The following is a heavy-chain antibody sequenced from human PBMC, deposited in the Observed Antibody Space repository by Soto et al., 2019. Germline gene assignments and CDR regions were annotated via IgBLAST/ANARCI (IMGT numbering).Heavy chain of an antibody. J-gene: IGHJ6*02. CDR1: GGTFSSYA. CDR3: AKSTVTTLTSPYYYYYGMDA. V-gene: IGHV1-69*15. CDR2: IIPMFGTP. Sequence: QVQLVQSGAEVKKPGSSVKVSCKASGGTFSSYAISCVRQAPGQGLEWMGKIIPMFGTPNYAQKFQGRVTITADDSTRTAYMELSSLRSEDTAVYYCAKSTVTTLTSPYYYYYGMDAWGQRTTFTVSS. D-gene: IGHD4-17*01.